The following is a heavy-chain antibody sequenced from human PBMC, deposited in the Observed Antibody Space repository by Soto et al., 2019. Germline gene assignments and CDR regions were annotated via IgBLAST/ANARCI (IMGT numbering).Heavy chain of an antibody. CDR3: AKNGERKGYNRAPHLYYFDY. CDR1: GFTFSSYG. J-gene: IGHJ4*02. D-gene: IGHD3-10*01. CDR2: ISYDGSNK. V-gene: IGHV3-30*18. Sequence: GGSLRLSCAASGFTFSSYGMRWVRQAPGKGLEWVAVISYDGSNKYYADSVKGRFTISRDNSKNTLYLQMNSLRAEDTAVYYCAKNGERKGYNRAPHLYYFDYWGQGTLVTVSS.